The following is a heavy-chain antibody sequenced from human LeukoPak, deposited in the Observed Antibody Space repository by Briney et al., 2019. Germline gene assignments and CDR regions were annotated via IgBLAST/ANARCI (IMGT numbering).Heavy chain of an antibody. CDR2: XXXYXGNT. CDR1: GYTFTSYG. V-gene: IGHV1-18*01. CDR3: ARGGHIVVVTAPYYFDY. J-gene: IGHJ4*02. D-gene: IGHD2-21*02. Sequence: ASVKVSCKASGYTFTSYGISWVXXAXGQGXXXXXXXXXYXGNTXSAQKLQGRXTXTTXTXTSTAYMELRSLRSDDTAVYYCARGGHIVVVTAPYYFDYWGQGTLVTVSS.